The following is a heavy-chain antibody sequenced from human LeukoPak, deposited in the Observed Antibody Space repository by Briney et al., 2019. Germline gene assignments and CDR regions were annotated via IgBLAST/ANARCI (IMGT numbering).Heavy chain of an antibody. J-gene: IGHJ4*02. V-gene: IGHV4-39*07. CDR2: IYYSGST. D-gene: IGHD6-13*01. CDR1: GGSISSSSYY. CDR3: ASLIAAAGTPWVPFLDN. Sequence: SETLSLTCTVSGGSISSSSYYWGWIRQPPGKGLEWIGSIYYSGSTYYNPSLKSRVTISVGTSKNQFSLKLTSVTAADTAIYYCASLIAAAGTPWVPFLDNWGQGTLVTVSS.